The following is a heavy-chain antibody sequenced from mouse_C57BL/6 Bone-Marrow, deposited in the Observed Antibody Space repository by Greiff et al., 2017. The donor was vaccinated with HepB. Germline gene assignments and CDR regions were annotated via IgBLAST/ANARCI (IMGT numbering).Heavy chain of an antibody. Sequence: QVQLQQPGAELVKPGASVKLSCKASGYTFTSYWMHWVKQRPGRGLEWIGRIDPNSGGTKYNEKFKGKATLTVDKSSSTAYMELRSLTSEDTAVYYCARRGLGWFAYWGQGTLVTVSA. D-gene: IGHD4-1*01. J-gene: IGHJ3*01. CDR3: ARRGLGWFAY. CDR2: IDPNSGGT. CDR1: GYTFTSYW. V-gene: IGHV1-62-3*01.